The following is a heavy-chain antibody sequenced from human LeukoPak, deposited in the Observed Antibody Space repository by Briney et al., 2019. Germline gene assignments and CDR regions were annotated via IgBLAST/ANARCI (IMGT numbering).Heavy chain of an antibody. CDR2: INPNSGGT. J-gene: IGHJ3*02. Sequence: ASVKVSCKASGYTFTGYYMHWVRQAPGQGLEWMGWINPNSGGTNYAQKFQGRVTMTRDTSISTAYMELSRLRSDDTAVYYCARDGRYCSSTSCLNAFDIWGQGTMVTVS. CDR3: ARDGRYCSSTSCLNAFDI. D-gene: IGHD2-2*01. V-gene: IGHV1-2*02. CDR1: GYTFTGYY.